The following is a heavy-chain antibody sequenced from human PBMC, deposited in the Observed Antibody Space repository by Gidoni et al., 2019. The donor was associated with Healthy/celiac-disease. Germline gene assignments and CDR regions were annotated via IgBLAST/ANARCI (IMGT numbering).Heavy chain of an antibody. CDR1: GGSFSGYY. CDR3: ARGRDYYDRSGYRRGPYFDS. Sequence: QVQLQQWGAGLLKPSETLTLTCAVYGGSFSGYYWRWIRQPPAKVLEWIGEINHSGSTNYNPSLKSRVTMSVDTSKTQFSLKLSSVTAADTAVYYGARGRDYYDRSGYRRGPYFDSWGQGTLVTVSS. CDR2: INHSGST. J-gene: IGHJ4*02. V-gene: IGHV4-34*01. D-gene: IGHD3-22*01.